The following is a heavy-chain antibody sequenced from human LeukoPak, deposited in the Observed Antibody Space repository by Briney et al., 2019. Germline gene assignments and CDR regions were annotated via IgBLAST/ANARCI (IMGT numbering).Heavy chain of an antibody. Sequence: ASVKVSCKASGGTFSSYAISWVRQAPGQGLEWMGWINTNTGNPTYAQGFTGRFVFSLDTSVSTAYLQVSSLKAEDTAVYYCARDETDLRVGYWGQGTLVTVSS. V-gene: IGHV7-4-1*02. J-gene: IGHJ4*02. CDR2: INTNTGNP. CDR3: ARDETDLRVGY. CDR1: GGTFSSYA. D-gene: IGHD3-3*01.